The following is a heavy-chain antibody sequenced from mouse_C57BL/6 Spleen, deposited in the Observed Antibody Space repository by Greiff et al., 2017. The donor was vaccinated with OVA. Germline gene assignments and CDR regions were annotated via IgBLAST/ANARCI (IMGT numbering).Heavy chain of an antibody. J-gene: IGHJ4*01. CDR2: INPNNGGT. D-gene: IGHD1-1*01. CDR3: ARERNYVGAMDY. Sequence: EVQLQQSGPELVKPGASVKISCKASGYTFTDYYMNWVKQSHGKSLEWIGDINPNNGGTSYNQKFKGKATLTVDKSSSTAYMELRSLTSEDSAVYYCARERNYVGAMDYWGQGTSVTVSS. CDR1: GYTFTDYY. V-gene: IGHV1-26*01.